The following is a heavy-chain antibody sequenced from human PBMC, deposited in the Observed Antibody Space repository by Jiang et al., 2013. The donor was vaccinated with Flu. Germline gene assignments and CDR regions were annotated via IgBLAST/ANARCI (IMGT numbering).Heavy chain of an antibody. J-gene: IGHJ2*01. D-gene: IGHD6-13*01. CDR1: GGSISSYY. CDR2: IYYSGST. Sequence: LLKPSETLSLTCTVSGGSISSYYWSWIRQPPGKGLEWIGYIYYSGSTNYNPSLKSRVTISVDTSKNQFSLKLSSVTAADTAVYYCARYQLAAAGGSERCFDLWGRGTLVTVSS. V-gene: IGHV4-59*08. CDR3: ARYQLAAAGGSERCFDL.